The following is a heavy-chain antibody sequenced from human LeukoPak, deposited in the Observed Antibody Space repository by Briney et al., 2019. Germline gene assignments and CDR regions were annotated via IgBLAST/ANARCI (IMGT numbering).Heavy chain of an antibody. D-gene: IGHD2-21*02. J-gene: IGHJ4*02. Sequence: GRSLRLSCAASEFTFSSYAMHWVRQAPGKGLEWVAVISYDGSNRYYADSVKGRFTLSRDNSKNTLYLQMNSLRAEDTAVYYCVRERDCYFDYWGQGTLVTVSS. CDR1: EFTFSSYA. CDR3: VRERDCYFDY. V-gene: IGHV3-30-3*01. CDR2: ISYDGSNR.